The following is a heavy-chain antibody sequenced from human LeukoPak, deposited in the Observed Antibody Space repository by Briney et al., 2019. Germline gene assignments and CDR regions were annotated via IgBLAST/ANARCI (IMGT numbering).Heavy chain of an antibody. V-gene: IGHV3-11*04. Sequence: GGSLRLSCAASGFILSDYYMSWIRQAPGKGLEWVAYISTNDRTTYYADSVKGRFTISRDNAKNSLYLHMNSLRAEDTAVYYCARDIDNGDYVVYWGQGTLVTVSS. D-gene: IGHD4-17*01. CDR2: ISTNDRTT. J-gene: IGHJ4*02. CDR1: GFILSDYY. CDR3: ARDIDNGDYVVY.